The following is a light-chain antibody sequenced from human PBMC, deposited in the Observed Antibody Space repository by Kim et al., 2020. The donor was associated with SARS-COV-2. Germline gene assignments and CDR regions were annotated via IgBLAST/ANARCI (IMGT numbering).Light chain of an antibody. J-gene: IGLJ2*01. CDR1: SSDVGNYDL. V-gene: IGLV2-23*02. CDR3: CSYADYSTMI. Sequence: GQCIPISCTGTSSDVGNYDLVTWYQHHPGKVPKLIMSEVTKRPSGLSDRFSGSKSGNTASLTISGLQTEDEGDYYCCSYADYSTMIFGGGTQLTVL. CDR2: EVT.